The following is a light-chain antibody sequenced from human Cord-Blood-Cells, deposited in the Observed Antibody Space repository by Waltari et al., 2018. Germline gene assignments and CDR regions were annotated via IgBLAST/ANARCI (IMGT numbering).Light chain of an antibody. Sequence: QSALTQPASVSGSPGQSITISCTGTSSDVGGYNYVSWYQQHPGKAPKLMIYDVSNRPSGVSNRFSGSKSSNTASLTISGLQAGDEADYYCSSYTSSSTLVFGGGTKLTVL. CDR2: DVS. J-gene: IGLJ3*02. V-gene: IGLV2-14*03. CDR1: SSDVGGYNY. CDR3: SSYTSSSTLV.